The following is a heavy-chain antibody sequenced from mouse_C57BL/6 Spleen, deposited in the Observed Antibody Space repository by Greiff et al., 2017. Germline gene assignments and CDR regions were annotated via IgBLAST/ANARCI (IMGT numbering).Heavy chain of an antibody. Sequence: QVQLQQSGAELARPGASVKLSCKASGYTFTSYGISWVKQRTGQGLEWIGEIYPRSGNTYYNEKFKGKATLTADKSSSTAYMELRSLTSEDSAVYFCAREEESLGYYYAIDYWGQGTSVTVSS. CDR2: IYPRSGNT. CDR1: GYTFTSYG. CDR3: AREEESLGYYYAIDY. J-gene: IGHJ4*01. V-gene: IGHV1-81*01. D-gene: IGHD3-3*01.